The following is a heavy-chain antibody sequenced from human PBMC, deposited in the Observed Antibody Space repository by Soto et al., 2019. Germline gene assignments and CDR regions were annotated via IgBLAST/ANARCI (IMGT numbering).Heavy chain of an antibody. CDR1: GGTFSSYR. CDR3: VRDSGAKLSSS. D-gene: IGHD6-13*01. CDR2: IVPIYRTA. J-gene: IGHJ4*02. Sequence: SVKVSCKASGGTFSSYRINWVRQAPGQGLEWVGGIVPIYRTADYAQKFQGRVTITADESARTCYMELRSLKSQDTAVYYCVRDSGAKLSSSWGQGTLVTVSS. V-gene: IGHV1-69*13.